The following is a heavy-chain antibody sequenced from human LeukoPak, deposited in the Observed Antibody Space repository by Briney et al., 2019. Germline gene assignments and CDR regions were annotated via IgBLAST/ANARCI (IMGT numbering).Heavy chain of an antibody. J-gene: IGHJ5*02. CDR1: GGSFSGYC. V-gene: IGHV4-34*01. CDR3: ASIAGSGTFDP. CDR2: INHSGST. Sequence: SETLSLTCAVYGGSFSGYCWSWIRQPPGKGLEWIGEINHSGSTNYNPSLKSRVTISVDTSKNQFSLKLSSVTAADTAVYYCASIAGSGTFDPWGQGTLVTVSS. D-gene: IGHD6-13*01.